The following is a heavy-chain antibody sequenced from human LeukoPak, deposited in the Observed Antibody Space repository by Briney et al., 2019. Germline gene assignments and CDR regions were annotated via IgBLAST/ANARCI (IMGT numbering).Heavy chain of an antibody. V-gene: IGHV1-69*04. CDR2: IIPILGIA. D-gene: IGHD5-12*01. J-gene: IGHJ4*02. CDR3: ARDRDGYSGYFGLDY. CDR1: GGTFSSYA. Sequence: ASVKVSCKASGGTFSSYAISWVRQAPGQGLEWMGRIIPILGIANYAQKFQGRVTITADKSTSTAYMELSSLRSEDTAVYYCARDRDGYSGYFGLDYWGQGTLVTVSS.